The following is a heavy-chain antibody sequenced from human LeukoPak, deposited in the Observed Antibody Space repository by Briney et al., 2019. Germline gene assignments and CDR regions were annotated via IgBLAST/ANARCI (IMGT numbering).Heavy chain of an antibody. Sequence: SGGSLRLSCAASGFTFSSYAMHWVRQAPGKGLEWVAVISYDGSNKYYADSVKGRFTISRDNSKNTLYLQMNSLRAEDTAAYYCARPREGYSSSSGQAYFQHWGQGTLVTVSS. CDR1: GFTFSSYA. J-gene: IGHJ1*01. D-gene: IGHD6-6*01. CDR2: ISYDGSNK. CDR3: ARPREGYSSSSGQAYFQH. V-gene: IGHV3-30*01.